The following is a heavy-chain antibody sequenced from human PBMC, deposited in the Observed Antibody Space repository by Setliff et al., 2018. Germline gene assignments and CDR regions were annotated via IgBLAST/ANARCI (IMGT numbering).Heavy chain of an antibody. D-gene: IGHD6-19*01. CDR3: VRGNWYQWLLHD. CDR2: IKQDGSEK. CDR1: GFTFGDHF. Sequence: GGSLRLSCAASGFTFGDHFMDWVRQPPGKGLEWVANIKQDGSEKYYVDSVKGRFTISRDNAKNSLYLQMNSLKTEDTAVYYCVRGNWYQWLLHDWGQGTLVTVSS. J-gene: IGHJ4*02. V-gene: IGHV3-7*01.